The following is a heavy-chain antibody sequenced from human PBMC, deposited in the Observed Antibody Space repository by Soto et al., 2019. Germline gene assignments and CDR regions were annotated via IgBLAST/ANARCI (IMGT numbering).Heavy chain of an antibody. D-gene: IGHD3-3*01. V-gene: IGHV3-30*18. CDR2: LEYDGYNK. Sequence: GGSLRLSCAGSGFSISNHGMHWVRQAPGKGLEWVVVLEYDGYNKYYIDSVKGRFTVSRDDSKNMLYLEMNSLRPEDTAVYYCAKYAGSGSHFDSWGQGTLVTVSS. CDR1: GFSISNHG. J-gene: IGHJ4*02. CDR3: AKYAGSGSHFDS.